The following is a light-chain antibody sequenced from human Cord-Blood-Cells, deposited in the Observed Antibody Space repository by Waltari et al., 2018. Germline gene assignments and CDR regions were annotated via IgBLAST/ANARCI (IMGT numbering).Light chain of an antibody. CDR2: EGS. V-gene: IGLV2-23*01. CDR3: CSYAGSRV. CDR1: SSDVGSYNL. J-gene: IGLJ3*02. Sequence: QSALTQPASVSGSPGQSITISCTGTSSDVGSYNLVSWYQQHPGKAPKLMIYEGSKRPSGVSNLFSGSKSGNTASLTISVLQAEDEADYYCCSYAGSRVFGGGTKLTVL.